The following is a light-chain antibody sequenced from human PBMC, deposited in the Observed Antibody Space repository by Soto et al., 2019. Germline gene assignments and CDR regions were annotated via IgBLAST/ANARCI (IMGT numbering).Light chain of an antibody. CDR2: AAS. V-gene: IGKV1-6*01. J-gene: IGKJ4*01. Sequence: AIQMTQSPSSLSASVGDRVTITCRASQGIRNDLGWYQQKPGKAPKLLIYAASSLQSGVPSRFSGSGSGTDFTLTISSLQPEDFATYYCQESYSSFRFGGGTKVDIK. CDR3: QESYSSFR. CDR1: QGIRND.